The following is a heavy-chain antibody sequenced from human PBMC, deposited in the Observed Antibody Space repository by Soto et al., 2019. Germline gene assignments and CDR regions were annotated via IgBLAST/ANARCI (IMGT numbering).Heavy chain of an antibody. V-gene: IGHV3-33*01. Sequence: QVQLVESGGGVVQPGRSLRLSCAASGFTFSSYGMHWVRQAPGKGLEWVAVIWYDGSNKYYADSVKGRFTISRDNSKNTLYLQMNRLRAEDTAVYYCARSETWDDAFDIWGQGTMVTVSS. CDR3: ARSETWDDAFDI. J-gene: IGHJ3*02. D-gene: IGHD1-26*01. CDR2: IWYDGSNK. CDR1: GFTFSSYG.